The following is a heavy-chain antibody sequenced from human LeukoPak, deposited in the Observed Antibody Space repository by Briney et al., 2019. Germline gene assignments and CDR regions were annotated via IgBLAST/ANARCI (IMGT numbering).Heavy chain of an antibody. V-gene: IGHV3-74*03. D-gene: IGHD5-12*01. CDR3: AREGRVSGYDFDC. CDR2: INSDGSSI. Sequence: GGSLRLSCAASGFTFSSYRMHWVRQAPGKGLVWVSRINSDGSSITYADSVKGRFTISRDNAKNTLYLQMNSLRVEDTAVYYCAREGRVSGYDFDCWGQGTLVTVSS. CDR1: GFTFSSYR. J-gene: IGHJ4*02.